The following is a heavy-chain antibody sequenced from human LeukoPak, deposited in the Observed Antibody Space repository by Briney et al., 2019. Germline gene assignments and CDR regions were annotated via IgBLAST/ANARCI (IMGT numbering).Heavy chain of an antibody. CDR1: GYTFTSSY. V-gene: IGHV1-46*01. CDR2: INPSGGST. D-gene: IGHD5-18*01. CDR3: ATEDTAMVNFDY. J-gene: IGHJ4*02. Sequence: ASVKVSCKASGYTFTSSYMHWVRQAPGQGLEWMGIINPSGGSTDYAQKFQGRVTMTRDTSTSTVYMELSSLKSEDTAVYYCATEDTAMVNFDYWGQGTLVTVSS.